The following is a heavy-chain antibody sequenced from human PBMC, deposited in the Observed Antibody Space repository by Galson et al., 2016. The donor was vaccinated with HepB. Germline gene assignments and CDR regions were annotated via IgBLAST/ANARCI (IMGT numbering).Heavy chain of an antibody. D-gene: IGHD6-13*01. Sequence: SLRLSCAASGFTFDDYAMHWVRQAPGKGLEWVSGISWNSGSIGYADSVKSRFTISRDNAKNSLYLQMNSLRAEDTALYYCAKDALVYSSSWLNGGGDYWGQGTLVTVSS. CDR1: GFTFDDYA. CDR2: ISWNSGSI. J-gene: IGHJ4*02. V-gene: IGHV3-9*01. CDR3: AKDALVYSSSWLNGGGDY.